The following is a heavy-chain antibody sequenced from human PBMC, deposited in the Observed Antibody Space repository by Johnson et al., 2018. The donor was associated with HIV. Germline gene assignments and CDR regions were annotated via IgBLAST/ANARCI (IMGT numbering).Heavy chain of an antibody. J-gene: IGHJ3*02. V-gene: IGHV3-11*04. CDR2: ISSSGSTI. CDR1: GFTFSDYY. CDR3: ARDITPHKEGDAFDI. D-gene: IGHD1-14*01. Sequence: HVQLVESGGGSVQPGGSLRLSCAASGFTFSDYYMSWIRQAPGKGLEWVSYISSSGSTIYYADSVKGRFTISRDNAKNSLYLQMNSLRAEDTAVYYCARDITPHKEGDAFDIWGQGTMVAVSS.